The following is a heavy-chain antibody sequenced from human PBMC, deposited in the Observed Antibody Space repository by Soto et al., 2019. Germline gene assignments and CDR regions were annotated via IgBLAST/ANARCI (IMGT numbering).Heavy chain of an antibody. V-gene: IGHV3-30*18. CDR2: ISYDGSNK. Sequence: GGSLRLSCAASGFTFSSYGMHWVRQAPGKGLEWVAVISYDGSNKYYADSVKGRFTISRDNSKNTLYLQMNSLRAEDTAVYYCAKDKQWLVSTHANSDYWGQGTLVTVSS. J-gene: IGHJ4*02. CDR1: GFTFSSYG. CDR3: AKDKQWLVSTHANSDY. D-gene: IGHD6-19*01.